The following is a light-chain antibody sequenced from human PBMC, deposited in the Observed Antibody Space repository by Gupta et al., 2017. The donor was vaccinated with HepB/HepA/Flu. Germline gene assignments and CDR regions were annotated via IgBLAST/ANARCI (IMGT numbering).Light chain of an antibody. CDR2: AAS. Sequence: DIQMTQSPSSVSASVGYGVTITCRASQGNSNLLAGYQQKTGTDPQLLIYAASTMQTGVPSSCSGSGSGTKFSLPISSLQPEEVATDYCHKANLLTLTFGQGTKVEIK. CDR1: QGNSNL. V-gene: IGKV1-12*01. CDR3: HKANLLTLT. J-gene: IGKJ1*01.